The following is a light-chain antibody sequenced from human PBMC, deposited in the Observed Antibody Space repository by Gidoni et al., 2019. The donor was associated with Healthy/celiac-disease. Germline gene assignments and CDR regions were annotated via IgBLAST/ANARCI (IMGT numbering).Light chain of an antibody. CDR1: HSVSSY. J-gene: IGKJ3*01. Sequence: EIVLTQSTATLSLSPGERANLSCSDSHSVSSYFAGYQQKPGQAPRILIYDASNRATGIPARFSGSGSGTDFTFTISSLEPEDFAVYYCQQRSNWPPRFTFGPGTKVDIK. CDR3: QQRSNWPPRFT. V-gene: IGKV3-11*01. CDR2: DAS.